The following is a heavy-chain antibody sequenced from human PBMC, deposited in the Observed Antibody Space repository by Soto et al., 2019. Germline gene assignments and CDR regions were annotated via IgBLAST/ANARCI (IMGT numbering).Heavy chain of an antibody. CDR3: VRDEGLGVNYTFSGMDV. CDR1: GFSFSSYG. D-gene: IGHD3-10*01. CDR2: IWYDGSNK. Sequence: RGSLGLSCAASGFSFSSYGMHWVRQAPGKGLEWVAVIWYDGSNKYYADSVKGRFTISRDNSKNTLYLQMNSLRAEDTAVYYCVRDEGLGVNYTFSGMDVWGHWTTETV. J-gene: IGHJ6*02. V-gene: IGHV3-33*01.